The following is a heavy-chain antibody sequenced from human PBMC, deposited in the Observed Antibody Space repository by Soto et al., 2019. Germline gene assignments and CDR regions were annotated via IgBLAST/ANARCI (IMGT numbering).Heavy chain of an antibody. CDR3: ASHGHCRGDCSGNDDY. Sequence: LGESLKISCKGSGYSFTSYWISWVRQMPGKGLEWMGRIDPSDSYTNYSPSFQGHVTISADKSISTAYLQWSSLKASDTAMYYCASHGHCRGDCSGNDDYWAQGPLVTVSS. D-gene: IGHD2-21*02. V-gene: IGHV5-10-1*01. CDR2: IDPSDSYT. CDR1: GYSFTSYW. J-gene: IGHJ4*02.